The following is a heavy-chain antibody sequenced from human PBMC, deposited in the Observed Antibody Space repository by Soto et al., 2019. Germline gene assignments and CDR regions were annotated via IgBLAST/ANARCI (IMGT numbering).Heavy chain of an antibody. V-gene: IGHV4-34*01. D-gene: IGHD3-3*01. Sequence: SETLSLTCAVYGGSFSGYYWSWIRQPPGKGLEWIGEINHSGSTNYNPSPKSRVTISVDTSKNQFSLKLSSVTAADTAVYYCARNGSYYDFWSGYYFGGGMDVWGQGTTVTVSS. CDR2: INHSGST. J-gene: IGHJ6*02. CDR3: ARNGSYYDFWSGYYFGGGMDV. CDR1: GGSFSGYY.